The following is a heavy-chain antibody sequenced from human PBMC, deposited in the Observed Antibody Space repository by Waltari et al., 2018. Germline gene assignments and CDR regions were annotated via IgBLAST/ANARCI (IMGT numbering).Heavy chain of an antibody. Sequence: EVQLVESGGGLVKPGGSLRLSCAASGFTFSNAWMSWVRQAPGKGLEWVGRIKSKTDGGTTDYAAPVKGRFTISIYDSKNTLYLQMNSLKTEDTAVYYCTTDNGLVVPAEVVYWGQGTLVTVSS. CDR2: IKSKTDGGTT. V-gene: IGHV3-15*01. CDR1: GFTFSNAW. J-gene: IGHJ4*02. CDR3: TTDNGLVVPAEVVY. D-gene: IGHD2-2*01.